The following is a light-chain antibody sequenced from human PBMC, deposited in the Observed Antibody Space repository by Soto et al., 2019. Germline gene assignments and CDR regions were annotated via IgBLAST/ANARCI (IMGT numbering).Light chain of an antibody. CDR2: GVS. V-gene: IGKV3-20*01. J-gene: IGKJ2*01. Sequence: EIVLTQSPGTLSLSPGERVTLSCRASQSLSRSYLAWYQQKPGQAPRLLIYGVSSRATGIPDGFSGSGSGTDFTLTISRLEPEDFAVYYCHHYGSSPYTFGQGTKLEIK. CDR3: HHYGSSPYT. CDR1: QSLSRSY.